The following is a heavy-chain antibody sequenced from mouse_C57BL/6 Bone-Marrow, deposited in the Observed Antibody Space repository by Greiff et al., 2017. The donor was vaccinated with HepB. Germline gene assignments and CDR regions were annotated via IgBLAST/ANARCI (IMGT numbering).Heavy chain of an antibody. D-gene: IGHD2-3*01. J-gene: IGHJ2*01. CDR1: GYTFTSYW. V-gene: IGHV1-64*01. CDR2: IHPNSGST. Sequence: QVQLQQSGAELVKPGASVKLSCKASGYTFTSYWMHWVKQRPGQGLEWIGMIHPNSGSTNYNEKFKSKATLTVDKSSSTAYMQLSSLTSEDSAVYYCARKGRLLRSFDYWGQGTTLTVSS. CDR3: ARKGRLLRSFDY.